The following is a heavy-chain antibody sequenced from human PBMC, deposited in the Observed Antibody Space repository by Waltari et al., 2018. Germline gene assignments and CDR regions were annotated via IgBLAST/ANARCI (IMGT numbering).Heavy chain of an antibody. D-gene: IGHD6-13*01. V-gene: IGHV4-38-2*01. CDR1: GYSISRGYY. J-gene: IGHJ4*02. CDR3: VGLYSSSWYIDY. CDR2: IYHSGST. Sequence: QVQLQESGPGLVKPSEPLSLTCAVSGYSISRGYYWGWIRQPPGKGLEWIGSIYHSGSTYYNPSLKSRVTISVDTSKNQFSLKLSSVTAADTAVYYCVGLYSSSWYIDYWGQGTLVTVSS.